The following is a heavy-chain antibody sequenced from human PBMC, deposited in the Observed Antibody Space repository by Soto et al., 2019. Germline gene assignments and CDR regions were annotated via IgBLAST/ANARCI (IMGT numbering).Heavy chain of an antibody. CDR3: AKDDYGDQGGFDY. J-gene: IGHJ4*02. D-gene: IGHD4-17*01. CDR2: ISYDGSDK. V-gene: IGHV3-30*18. CDR1: GFTFSIYG. Sequence: QVQLVESGGGVVEPGRSLRLSCAASGFTFSIYGMHWVRQAPGKGLEWVAVISYDGSDKYYGDSVKGRFTISRDNSKNTLYLQINSLRTEDTAIYYCAKDDYGDQGGFDYWGQGTLVSVSS.